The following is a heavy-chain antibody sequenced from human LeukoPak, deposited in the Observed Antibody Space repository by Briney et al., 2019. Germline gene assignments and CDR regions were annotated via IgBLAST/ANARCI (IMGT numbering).Heavy chain of an antibody. D-gene: IGHD1-7*01. CDR1: AFTFSSYW. Sequence: PGGSLRLSCAASAFTFSSYWMHWVRRGPGKGLEWVSAISGSGVSTYYADSVKGRFTVSRDNSKNTLYLQMSSLRAEDTAVYYCAKDERNWNYNLASQTYDWGQGTLVTVSS. V-gene: IGHV3-23*01. CDR2: ISGSGVST. J-gene: IGHJ4*02. CDR3: AKDERNWNYNLASQTYD.